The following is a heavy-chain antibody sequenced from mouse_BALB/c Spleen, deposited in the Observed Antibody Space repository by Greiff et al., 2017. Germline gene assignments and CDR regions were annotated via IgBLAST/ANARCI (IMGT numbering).Heavy chain of an antibody. CDR2: ISSGGSYT. CDR1: GFTFSSYA. Sequence: DVMLVESGGGLVKPGGSLKLSCAASGFTFSSYAMSWVRQSPEKRLEWVAEISSGGSYTYYPDTVTGRFTFSRDNAKNTLYLEMSSLRSEDTAMYYCARFSSGYYAMDYWGQGTSVTVSS. V-gene: IGHV5-9-4*01. J-gene: IGHJ4*01. D-gene: IGHD3-1*01. CDR3: ARFSSGYYAMDY.